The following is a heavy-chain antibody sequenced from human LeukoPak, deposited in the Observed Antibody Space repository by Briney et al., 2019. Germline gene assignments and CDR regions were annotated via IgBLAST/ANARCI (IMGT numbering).Heavy chain of an antibody. D-gene: IGHD2/OR15-2a*01. J-gene: IGHJ4*02. CDR3: ARAIGFSDGNIDY. CDR1: GFTFSSYG. Sequence: GGSLRLSCAASGFTFSSYGMHWVRQAPGKGLEWVAVISYDGSNKYYADSVKGRFTISRDNSKNTLYLQMNRLRAEDTAVYYCARAIGFSDGNIDYWGQGTLVTVSS. V-gene: IGHV3-30*03. CDR2: ISYDGSNK.